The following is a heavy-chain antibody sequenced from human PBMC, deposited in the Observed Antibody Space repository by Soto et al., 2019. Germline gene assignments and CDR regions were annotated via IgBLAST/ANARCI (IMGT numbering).Heavy chain of an antibody. CDR2: INAGNGNT. J-gene: IGHJ4*02. CDR3: ARERGGGSMGY. Sequence: QVQLVQSGAEVKKPGASVKVSCKASGYTFTSYAMHWVRQAPGQRLEWMGWINAGNGNTKYSQKFQGRVNITRDTSARTAYMELSSLRSEDTAVYYCARERGGGSMGYWGQGTLVTVSS. D-gene: IGHD2-15*01. V-gene: IGHV1-3*01. CDR1: GYTFTSYA.